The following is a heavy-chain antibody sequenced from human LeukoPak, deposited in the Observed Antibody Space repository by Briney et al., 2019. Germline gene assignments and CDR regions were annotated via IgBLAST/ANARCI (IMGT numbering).Heavy chain of an antibody. J-gene: IGHJ6*03. CDR1: GGSISSSSYY. CDR3: ARVADGDYDGGLDYYYYMDV. Sequence: SETLSLTCTVSGGSISSSSYYWGWIRQPPGKGLEWIGSIYYSGTTNYNPSLKSRVTISVDTSKNQFSLKLSSVTAADTAVYYCARVADGDYDGGLDYYYYMDVWGKGTTVTVSS. V-gene: IGHV4-39*07. D-gene: IGHD4-17*01. CDR2: IYYSGTT.